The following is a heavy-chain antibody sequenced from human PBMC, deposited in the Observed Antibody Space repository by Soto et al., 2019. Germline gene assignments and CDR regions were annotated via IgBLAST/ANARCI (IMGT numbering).Heavy chain of an antibody. CDR2: ATNNGDRA. CDR1: GFTFSDHA. D-gene: IGHD6-19*01. Sequence: GGSLRLSCAASGFTFSDHALTWVRQAPGKGLEWVSTATNNGDRAFYADSVRGRFTVSRDRSNNTLYLQMNSLRAEDTAVYFCARPPLYSSGGYFDTWGQGTLVIVSS. CDR3: ARPPLYSSGGYFDT. V-gene: IGHV3-23*01. J-gene: IGHJ4*02.